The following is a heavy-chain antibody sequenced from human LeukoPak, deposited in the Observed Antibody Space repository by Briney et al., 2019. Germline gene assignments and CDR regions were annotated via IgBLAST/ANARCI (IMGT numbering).Heavy chain of an antibody. V-gene: IGHV3-73*01. CDR2: IRSKANSYAT. CDR1: GFTFSGSA. D-gene: IGHD3-10*01. J-gene: IGHJ4*02. CDR3: TRLAVRGVIMNY. Sequence: GGSLRLSCAASGFTFSGSAMHWVRQASGEGLGWVGRIRSKANSYATAYAASVKGRFTISRDDSKNTAYLQMNSLKTEDTAVYYCTRLAVRGVIMNYWGQGTLVTVSS.